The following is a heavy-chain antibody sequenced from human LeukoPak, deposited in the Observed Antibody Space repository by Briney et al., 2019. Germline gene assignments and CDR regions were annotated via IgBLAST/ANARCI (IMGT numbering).Heavy chain of an antibody. V-gene: IGHV4-61*01. CDR1: GYSMSSGYY. Sequence: PSETLSLTCTVSGYSMSSGYYWSWIRQPPGKGLEWIGYIYYSGSTNYNPSLKSRVTISVDTSKNQFSLKLSSVTAADTAVYYCASKYYYGSGIYFDYWGQGTLVTVSS. J-gene: IGHJ4*02. CDR3: ASKYYYGSGIYFDY. D-gene: IGHD3-10*01. CDR2: IYYSGST.